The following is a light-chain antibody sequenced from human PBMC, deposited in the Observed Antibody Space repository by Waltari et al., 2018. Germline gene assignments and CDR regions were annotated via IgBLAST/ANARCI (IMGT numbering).Light chain of an antibody. V-gene: IGKV1-39*01. Sequence: DIQMPQSPSSLYASVGDRVTITCRASQSISSYLNWYQQKPGKAPKLLIYAASSLQSGVPSRFSGSGSRTDFTLTISSLQPKYFATYYCQQSYSTPLTFGGGTKVEIK. CDR1: QSISSY. CDR2: AAS. J-gene: IGKJ4*01. CDR3: QQSYSTPLT.